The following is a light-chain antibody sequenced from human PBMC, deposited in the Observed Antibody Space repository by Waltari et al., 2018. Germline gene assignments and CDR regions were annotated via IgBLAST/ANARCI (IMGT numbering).Light chain of an antibody. CDR2: YNS. CDR3: QVWDSSGDHPGVYWV. Sequence: SYPLTQPPSVSVAPGKTARITCGGNDIGSKSVHWYQQKPGQAPVLVIYYNSDRPSGIPARFSVSNSGTTATLTISRVEAGDEADYYCQVWDSSGDHPGVYWVFGGVTKLTVL. J-gene: IGLJ3*02. V-gene: IGLV3-21*04. CDR1: DIGSKS.